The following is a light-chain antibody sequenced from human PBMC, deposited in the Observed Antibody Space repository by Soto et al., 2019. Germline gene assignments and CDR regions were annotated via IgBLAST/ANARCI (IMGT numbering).Light chain of an antibody. Sequence: IVLTQSPATLSVSPGERATLSCRASQSVGADLAWYQRKPGQAPRLLIYGASSRAPGIPARISGSGSGTEFTLTISSLQSEDFAVYYCQQYENWPQLTFGGGTKVDIK. J-gene: IGKJ4*01. CDR3: QQYENWPQLT. V-gene: IGKV3-15*01. CDR1: QSVGAD. CDR2: GAS.